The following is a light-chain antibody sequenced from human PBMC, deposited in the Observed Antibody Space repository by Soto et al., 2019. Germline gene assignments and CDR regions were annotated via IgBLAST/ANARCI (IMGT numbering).Light chain of an antibody. V-gene: IGKV3-11*01. J-gene: IGKJ3*01. CDR3: QQRGNWPQT. CDR2: DAF. Sequence: EIVLTQSPATLSLSPGERATLSCRASQSVRSYLAWYPQKPGQTPRLLIYDAFNRATGIPARFSGSGSGTDFTLTISSLEPEDFAVYYCQQRGNWPQTFGPGTKVDI. CDR1: QSVRSY.